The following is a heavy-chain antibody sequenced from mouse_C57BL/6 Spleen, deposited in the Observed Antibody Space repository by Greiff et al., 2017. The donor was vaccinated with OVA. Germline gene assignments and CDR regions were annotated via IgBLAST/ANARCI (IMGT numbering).Heavy chain of an antibody. J-gene: IGHJ2*01. D-gene: IGHD3-2*02. Sequence: QVQLQQSGAELVRPGASVKLSCKASGYTFTDYYINWVKQRPGQGLEWIARIYPGSGNTYYNEKFKGKATLTAEKSSSTAYMQLSSLTSEDSAVYFCARQLRVGDFDYWGQGTTLTVSS. CDR1: GYTFTDYY. CDR3: ARQLRVGDFDY. V-gene: IGHV1-76*01. CDR2: IYPGSGNT.